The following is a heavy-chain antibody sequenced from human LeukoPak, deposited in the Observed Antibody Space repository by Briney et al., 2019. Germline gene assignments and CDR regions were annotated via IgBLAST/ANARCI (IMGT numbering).Heavy chain of an antibody. J-gene: IGHJ6*02. Sequence: GSLRLSCVASGFTLSSYAMSWVRQAPGKGLEWIGEINHSGSTNYNPSLKSRVTISVDTSKNQFSLKLSSVTAADTAVYYCAFSSETELLVEDKYYYGMDVWGQGTTVTVSS. D-gene: IGHD3-10*01. CDR2: INHSGST. CDR1: GFTLSSYA. CDR3: AFSSETELLVEDKYYYGMDV. V-gene: IGHV4-34*08.